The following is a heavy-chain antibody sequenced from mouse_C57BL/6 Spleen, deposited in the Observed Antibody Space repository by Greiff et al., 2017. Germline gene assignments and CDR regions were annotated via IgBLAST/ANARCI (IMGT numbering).Heavy chain of an antibody. V-gene: IGHV1-82*01. CDR3: AGGAIYYGYDEGMDY. D-gene: IGHD2-2*01. CDR1: GYAFSSSW. CDR2: IYPGDGDT. J-gene: IGHJ4*01. Sequence: VQGVESGPELVKPGASVKISCKASGYAFSSSWMNWVKQRPGKGLEWIGRIYPGDGDTNYNGKFKGKATLTADKSSSTAYMQLSSLTSEDSAVYFCAGGAIYYGYDEGMDYWGQGTSVTVSS.